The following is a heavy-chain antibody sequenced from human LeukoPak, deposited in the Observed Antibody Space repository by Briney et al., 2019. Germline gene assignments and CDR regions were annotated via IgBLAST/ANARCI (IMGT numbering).Heavy chain of an antibody. CDR3: ARVRLADERAWAY. J-gene: IGHJ4*02. CDR1: GYTFSDFY. V-gene: IGHV1-2*02. D-gene: IGHD3-3*02. CDR2: ITPKSGDT. Sequence: ASVTVSCKASGYTFSDFYIHWVRQAPGQGLEYVGWITPKSGDTYSPQRFQGRVTMTRDASISTAYMELSSLRSDDTAVYFCARVRLADERAWAYWGQGTLVTVSS.